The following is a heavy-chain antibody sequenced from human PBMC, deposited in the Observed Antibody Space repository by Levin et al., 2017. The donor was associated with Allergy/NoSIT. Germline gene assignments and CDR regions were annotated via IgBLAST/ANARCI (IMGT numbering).Heavy chain of an antibody. V-gene: IGHV4-59*01. CDR2: IYYSGST. J-gene: IGHJ6*03. Sequence: SETLSLTCTVSGGSISSYYWSWIRQPPGKGLEWIGYIYYSGSTNYNPSLKSRVTISVDTSKNQFSLKLSSVTAADTAVYYCARAEYFDWPNTMDVWGKGTTVTVSS. CDR1: GGSISSYY. D-gene: IGHD3-9*01. CDR3: ARAEYFDWPNTMDV.